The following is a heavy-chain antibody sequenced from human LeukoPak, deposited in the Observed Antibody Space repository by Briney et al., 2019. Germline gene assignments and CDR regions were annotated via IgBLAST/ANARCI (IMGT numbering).Heavy chain of an antibody. J-gene: IGHJ4*02. CDR3: AKHARAYYYDSSGYFDY. D-gene: IGHD3-22*01. CDR2: ISSSGSGGNT. CDR1: GVTLSSYA. V-gene: IGHV3-23*01. Sequence: GGSLRLSCAASGVTLSSYAMSWARQAPGKGLEWVSGISSSGSGGNTYYADSVKGRFTISRDNSKNTLYLQMNSLRAEDTAVYYCAKHARAYYYDSSGYFDYWGQGTLVTVSS.